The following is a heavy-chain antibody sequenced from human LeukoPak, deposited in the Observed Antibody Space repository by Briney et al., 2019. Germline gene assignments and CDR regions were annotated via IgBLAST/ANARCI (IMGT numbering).Heavy chain of an antibody. Sequence: SETLSLTCTVSGGSITGYYWSWIRQPAGKGLEWIGRIYSSGTTIYNASLKSRVTMSVDTSKNQFSLKLSSVTAADTAVYYCARVLYFDSSGPHGYCFDPWGQGTLVSVSS. CDR1: GGSITGYY. CDR2: IYSSGTT. V-gene: IGHV4-4*07. D-gene: IGHD3-22*01. J-gene: IGHJ5*02. CDR3: ARVLYFDSSGPHGYCFDP.